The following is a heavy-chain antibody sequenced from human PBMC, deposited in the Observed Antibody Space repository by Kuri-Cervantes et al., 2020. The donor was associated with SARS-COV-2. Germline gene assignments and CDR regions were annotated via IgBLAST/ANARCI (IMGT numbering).Heavy chain of an antibody. D-gene: IGHD4-23*01. CDR3: ARDVGYGGSSELDITYFDS. CDR1: GATFSTYG. CDR2: IIPFFGRP. Sequence: SVKVSCKASGATFSTYGFSWVRQAPGQGLEWMGGIIPFFGRPNYAQRFEGRVTITADQSTRTVYMEMTSLTLEDTAVYFCARDVGYGGSSELDITYFDSWGQGTLVTVSS. V-gene: IGHV1-69*13. J-gene: IGHJ4*02.